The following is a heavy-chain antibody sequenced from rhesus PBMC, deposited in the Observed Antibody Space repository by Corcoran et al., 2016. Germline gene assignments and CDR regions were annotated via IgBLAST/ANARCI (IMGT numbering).Heavy chain of an antibody. Sequence: QVQLQESGPGLVKPSETLPLTCVVSGASISSYYWSWIRKSPGKGREWIGYISGGSGSTNYNPSLKSRVTISKDTSKNQFSLKVTSVTAADTAVYYCSRGGNYFDSWGQGVLVTVSS. CDR3: SRGGNYFDS. J-gene: IGHJ4*01. V-gene: IGHV4-165*01. CDR1: GASISSYY. CDR2: ISGGSGST.